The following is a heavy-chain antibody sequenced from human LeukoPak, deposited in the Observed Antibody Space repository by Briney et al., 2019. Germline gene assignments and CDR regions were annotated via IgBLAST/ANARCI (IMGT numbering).Heavy chain of an antibody. J-gene: IGHJ4*02. D-gene: IGHD3-3*01. Sequence: GGSLRLSCAASGFTVSSNYMSWVRQAPGKGLEWVSVIYSGGSTYYADSVKGRFTISRDNSKNTLYLQMNSLRAEDTAVYYCARGGIPAYDFCSGYNYWGQGTLVTVSS. V-gene: IGHV3-53*01. CDR3: ARGGIPAYDFCSGYNY. CDR1: GFTVSSNY. CDR2: IYSGGST.